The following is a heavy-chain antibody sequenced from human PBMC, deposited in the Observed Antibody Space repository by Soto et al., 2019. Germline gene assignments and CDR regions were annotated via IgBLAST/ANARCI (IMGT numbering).Heavy chain of an antibody. V-gene: IGHV4-38-2*02. Sequence: SETLSLTCAVSGYSISSGYYWGWIRPPPGKGLEWIGSIYNSGSTYYNPSLKSRVTISVDTSKNQFSLKLSSVTAADTAVYYCARDLIAVAGTFDYWGQGTLVTVSS. D-gene: IGHD6-19*01. J-gene: IGHJ4*02. CDR2: IYNSGST. CDR1: GYSISSGYY. CDR3: ARDLIAVAGTFDY.